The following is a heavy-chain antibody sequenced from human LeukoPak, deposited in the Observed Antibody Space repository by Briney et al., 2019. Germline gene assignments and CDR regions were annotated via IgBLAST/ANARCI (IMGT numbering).Heavy chain of an antibody. D-gene: IGHD5-24*01. Sequence: NPGGSLRLSCAASGFTFSGYGMHWVRQAPGKGLEWVSSISSSGNYIYYGDSVKGRFTISRDNAKNSLYLQMNSLRVEDTAVYYCARDQTWATLDYWGQGTLATVSS. CDR2: ISSSGNYI. J-gene: IGHJ4*02. CDR1: GFTFSGYG. CDR3: ARDQTWATLDY. V-gene: IGHV3-21*01.